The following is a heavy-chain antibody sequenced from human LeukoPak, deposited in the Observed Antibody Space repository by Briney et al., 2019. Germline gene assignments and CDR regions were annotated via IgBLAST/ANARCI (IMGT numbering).Heavy chain of an antibody. V-gene: IGHV1-18*01. J-gene: IGHJ5*02. D-gene: IGHD2-2*01. CDR1: GYTFTSYG. CDR3: ARARMVGVPAAPYWFDP. CDR2: ISVYNGNT. Sequence: AASVKGSCKASGYTFTSYGISWVRQAPGQGLEWMGWISVYNGNTNYAQKVQGRVTMTTDTSTSTAHMELRSLRSDDTAVYYCARARMVGVPAAPYWFDPWGQGTLVTVSS.